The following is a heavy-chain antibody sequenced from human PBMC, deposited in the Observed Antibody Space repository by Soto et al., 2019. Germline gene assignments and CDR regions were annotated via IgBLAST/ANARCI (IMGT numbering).Heavy chain of an antibody. D-gene: IGHD2-2*01. V-gene: IGHV1-46*01. J-gene: IGHJ6*02. Sequence: ASVKVSCKASGYSFTSYYMHWVRQAPGQGLEWMGIINPVSGSTSYAQKFQDRVTMTRDTSTSTVYMELSSLRSEDTAVYYCARDLGYCISTSCRTYGMDVWGQGTTVTSP. CDR3: ARDLGYCISTSCRTYGMDV. CDR2: INPVSGST. CDR1: GYSFTSYY.